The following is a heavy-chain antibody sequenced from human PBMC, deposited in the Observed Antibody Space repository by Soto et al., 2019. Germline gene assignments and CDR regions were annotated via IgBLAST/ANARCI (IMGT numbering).Heavy chain of an antibody. V-gene: IGHV3-48*03. D-gene: IGHD3-10*01. J-gene: IGHJ3*02. Sequence: GGSLRLSCAASGFTFSSYEMNWVRQAPGKGLEWVSYISSSGSTIYYADSVKGRFTISRDNAKNSLYLQMKSLRAEDTAVYYCARDGVLWFGELSVAFDIWGQGTMVTVSS. CDR2: ISSSGSTI. CDR1: GFTFSSYE. CDR3: ARDGVLWFGELSVAFDI.